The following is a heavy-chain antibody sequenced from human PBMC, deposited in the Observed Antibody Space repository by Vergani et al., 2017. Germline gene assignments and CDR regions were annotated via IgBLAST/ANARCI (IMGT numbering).Heavy chain of an antibody. CDR1: GYTFTSYY. D-gene: IGHD3-10*01. CDR3: ARDGWTDPLNYYGSGSYYKVQPKHAFDI. Sequence: QVQLVQSGAEVKKPGASVKVSCKASGYTFTSYYMHWVRQAPGQGLEWMGIINPSGGSTSYAQKFQGRVTMTRDTSTSTVYMELSSLRSEDTAVYYCARDGWTDPLNYYGSGSYYKVQPKHAFDIWGQGTMVTVSS. J-gene: IGHJ3*02. V-gene: IGHV1-46*03. CDR2: INPSGGST.